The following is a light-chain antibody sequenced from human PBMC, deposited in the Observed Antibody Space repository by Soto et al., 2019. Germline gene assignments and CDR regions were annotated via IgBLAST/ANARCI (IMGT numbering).Light chain of an antibody. CDR1: QSLNNY. V-gene: IGKV1-33*01. Sequence: DIQMTQSPSTLSASVGDRVTITCRASQSLNNYLAWYQQKPGKAPKLLIYDASNLETGVPSRFSGSGSGTDFTFTISSLQPEDIATYCCQQYDDLPLTFGGGTKVDIK. CDR2: DAS. J-gene: IGKJ4*01. CDR3: QQYDDLPLT.